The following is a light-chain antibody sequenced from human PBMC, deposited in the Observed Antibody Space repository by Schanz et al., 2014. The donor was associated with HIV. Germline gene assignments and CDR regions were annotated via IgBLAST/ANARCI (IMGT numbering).Light chain of an antibody. V-gene: IGKV1-5*03. CDR2: KAS. CDR1: QCITTW. Sequence: DIQMTQSPSALSASVGDRVTFTCRASQCITTWLAWYQQKPGKAPKLLIYKASILESGVPSRFSGSGSGTEFTLTISSLQPDDLATYYCEQYNDRSPFTYGQGTRLEIK. CDR3: EQYNDRSPFT. J-gene: IGKJ2*01.